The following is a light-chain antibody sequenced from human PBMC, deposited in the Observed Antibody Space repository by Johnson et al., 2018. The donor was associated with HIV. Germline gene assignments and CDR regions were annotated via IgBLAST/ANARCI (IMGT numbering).Light chain of an antibody. Sequence: QSVLTQPPSVSAAPGQMVSISCSGSSSNIGKNYVSWYQQFPGTAPKLLIHENKKRPSGIPDRFSGSKSGTSATLDITGLQTGDEADYYCGIWDASLSPLYVFGTGTTITVL. CDR2: ENK. J-gene: IGLJ1*01. CDR3: GIWDASLSPLYV. CDR1: SSNIGKNY. V-gene: IGLV1-51*02.